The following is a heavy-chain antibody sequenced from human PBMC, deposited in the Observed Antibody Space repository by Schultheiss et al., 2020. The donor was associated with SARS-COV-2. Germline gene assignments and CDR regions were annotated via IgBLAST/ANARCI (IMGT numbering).Heavy chain of an antibody. CDR2: IYSGGST. J-gene: IGHJ4*02. CDR3: ARDKTFDY. Sequence: GGSLRLSCAASGFTFSSYEMNWVRQAPGKGLEWVSVIYSGGSTYYADSVKGRFTISRDNSKNTLYLQMNSLRAEDTAVYYCARDKTFDYWGQGTLVTVSS. V-gene: IGHV3-66*01. CDR1: GFTFSSYE.